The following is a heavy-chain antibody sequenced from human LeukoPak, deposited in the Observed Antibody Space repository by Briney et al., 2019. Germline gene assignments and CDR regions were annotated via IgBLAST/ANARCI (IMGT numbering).Heavy chain of an antibody. CDR2: IYYSGST. Sequence: SETLSLTCTVSGGSISSSSCYWGWIRQPPGMGLEWIGSIYYSGSTYYNPSLKSRVTISVDTSKNQFSLKLSSVTAADTAVYYCVSPVAGYFDNWGQGTLVTVSS. V-gene: IGHV4-39*01. CDR1: GGSISSSSCY. J-gene: IGHJ4*02. D-gene: IGHD6-19*01. CDR3: VSPVAGYFDN.